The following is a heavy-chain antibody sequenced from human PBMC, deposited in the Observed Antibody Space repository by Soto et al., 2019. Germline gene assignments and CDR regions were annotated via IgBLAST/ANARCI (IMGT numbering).Heavy chain of an antibody. D-gene: IGHD2-2*02. CDR1: GYTFTSYD. CDR3: ASLRRYCSSTSCYRDYYGMDV. J-gene: IGHJ6*02. Sequence: QVQLVQSGAEVKKPGASVKVSCKASGYTFTSYDINWVRQATGQGLEWMGWMNPNSGNTGYAQKFQGRVTMTRNTSISTAYMELSSLRSEDTAVYYCASLRRYCSSTSCYRDYYGMDVWGQGTTVTVSS. CDR2: MNPNSGNT. V-gene: IGHV1-8*01.